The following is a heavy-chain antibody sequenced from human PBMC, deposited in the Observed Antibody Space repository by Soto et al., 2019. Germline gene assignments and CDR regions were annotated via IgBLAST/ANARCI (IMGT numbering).Heavy chain of an antibody. CDR3: AREVQPVGRGEYDY. Sequence: EVQLVESGGGLVKPGGSLRLSCAVSGFTFSSCTMNWVRQAPGKGLEWVSSISSSDSTYYADSVKGRFTISRDNAKNSLYLQMNSLRAEDTAVYYCAREVQPVGRGEYDYWGQGTLVTVSS. V-gene: IGHV3-21*06. D-gene: IGHD1-1*01. J-gene: IGHJ4*02. CDR2: ISSSDST. CDR1: GFTFSSCT.